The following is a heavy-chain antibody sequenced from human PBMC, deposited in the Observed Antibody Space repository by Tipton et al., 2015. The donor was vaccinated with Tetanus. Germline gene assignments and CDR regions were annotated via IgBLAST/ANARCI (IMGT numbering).Heavy chain of an antibody. CDR3: ARLSSSANDAHAFDI. V-gene: IGHV4-39*01. J-gene: IGHJ3*02. CDR2: IYYSGST. CDR1: GGSISSFNYY. Sequence: TLSLTCTVSGGSISSFNYYWGWVRQPPGKGLEWIGSIYYSGSTYYNPSLRSRVTLSEDTSNTQFSLRVTSVTAADTAVYYCARLSSSANDAHAFDIWGQGTMVSVSS. D-gene: IGHD3-22*01.